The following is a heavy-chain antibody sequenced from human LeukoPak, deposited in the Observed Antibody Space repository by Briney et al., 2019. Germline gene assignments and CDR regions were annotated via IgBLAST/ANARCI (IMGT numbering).Heavy chain of an antibody. CDR2: VYYRCST. D-gene: IGHD3-10*01. J-gene: IGHJ4*02. CDR1: GGSMSNYY. Sequence: SETLSLTCTVSGGSMSNYYWTWIRQPPGKGLEWLGYVYYRCSTNYNPSLKSRVTISVDTSENQFSLKLSSVTAADTAVYYCARVAYYYDTATYYNPAHLDFWGQGALVTVSS. V-gene: IGHV4-59*01. CDR3: ARVAYYYDTATYYNPAHLDF.